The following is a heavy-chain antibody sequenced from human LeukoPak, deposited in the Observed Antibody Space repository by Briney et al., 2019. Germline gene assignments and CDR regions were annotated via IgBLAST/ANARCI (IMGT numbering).Heavy chain of an antibody. CDR1: GYTFTNQW. CDR3: ARHSGARALNY. V-gene: IGHV5-51*01. Sequence: GESLKISCKGSGYTFTNQWIGWVRQMPGKGLEWVGLIYPDDSDTRYSPSFRGQVSISVGKSISTAYLQWSSLKASDTAMYYCARHSGARALNYWGQGTLVTVSS. D-gene: IGHD4/OR15-4a*01. CDR2: IYPDDSDT. J-gene: IGHJ4*02.